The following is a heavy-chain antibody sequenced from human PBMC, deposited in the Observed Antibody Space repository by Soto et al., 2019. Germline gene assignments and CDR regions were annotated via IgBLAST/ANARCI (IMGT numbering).Heavy chain of an antibody. Sequence: GGSLRRSCAAAGFTFRGSAMHWVRQASGKGREWVGSIRSKPNCYATAYAATVTGRFTISREDSNNTAYLQMNSLKTEDTAVYSCTRPYCSSTSCYTWGNWFDPWGRGTMVTASS. V-gene: IGHV3-73*01. D-gene: IGHD2-2*02. CDR1: GFTFRGSA. J-gene: IGHJ5*02. CDR3: TRPYCSSTSCYTWGNWFDP. CDR2: IRSKPNCYAT.